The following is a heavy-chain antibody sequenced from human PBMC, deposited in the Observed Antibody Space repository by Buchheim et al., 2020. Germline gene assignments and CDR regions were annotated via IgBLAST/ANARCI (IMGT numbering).Heavy chain of an antibody. CDR2: IKSDGSRT. D-gene: IGHD3-10*01. Sequence: EVQLVESGGGLVQTGGSLRLSCAASGLTFSSYWIHWVRQAPGKGLVWVSRIKSDGSRTNYADSVKGRFTISSDNAKNTVYLQMNSLTAEDTALYYCARSPDRSYYRDWGQG. V-gene: IGHV3-74*01. CDR1: GLTFSSYW. CDR3: ARSPDRSYYRD. J-gene: IGHJ1*01.